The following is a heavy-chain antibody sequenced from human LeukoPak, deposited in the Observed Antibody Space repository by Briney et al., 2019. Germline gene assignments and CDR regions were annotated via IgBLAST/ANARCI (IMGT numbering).Heavy chain of an antibody. CDR3: ARGRGVNAFDI. CDR2: ICSDGDT. V-gene: IGHV3-53*01. CDR1: GFPVKTNY. D-gene: IGHD3-10*01. Sequence: GGSLRLSCRVSGFPVKTNYMTWVRQAPGKGLEWVSVICSDGDTFYGDSVKGRFTFSRDDSHNTFYLQMNSLRGEDTAMYYCARGRGVNAFDIWGQGTMVTFS. J-gene: IGHJ3*02.